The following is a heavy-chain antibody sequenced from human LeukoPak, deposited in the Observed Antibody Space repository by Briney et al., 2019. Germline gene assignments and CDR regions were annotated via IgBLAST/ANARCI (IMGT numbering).Heavy chain of an antibody. CDR2: INAGNGNT. CDR3: ARDNSVLNHFDY. CDR1: GYTFTSYA. V-gene: IGHV1-3*01. Sequence: GASVNVSCKASGYTFTSYAMHWVRQAPGQRLEWMGWINAGNGNTKYSQKFQGRVTITRDTSASTAYMELSSLRSEDTAVYYCARDNSVLNHFDYWGQGTLVTVSS. J-gene: IGHJ4*02. D-gene: IGHD4-23*01.